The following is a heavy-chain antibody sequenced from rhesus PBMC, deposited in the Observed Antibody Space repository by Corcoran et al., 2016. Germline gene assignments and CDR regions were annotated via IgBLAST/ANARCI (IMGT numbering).Heavy chain of an antibody. CDR1: GGSISSGYYY. CDR2: IYGNSASP. J-gene: IGHJ4*01. CDR3: AREERWELQDRSYYFDY. V-gene: IGHV4S17*01. D-gene: IGHD1-44*02. Sequence: QVQLQESGPGLVKPSETLSLTCAVSGGSISSGYYYWSWIRQPPGKGLALIGYIYGNSASPNYNPSLQNRVTISKDTSKNQFSLKLSSVTAADTAVYYCAREERWELQDRSYYFDYWGQGVLVTVSS.